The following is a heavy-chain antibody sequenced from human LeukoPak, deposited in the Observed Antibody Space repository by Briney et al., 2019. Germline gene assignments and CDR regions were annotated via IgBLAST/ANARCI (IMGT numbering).Heavy chain of an antibody. Sequence: ASVKVSCKASGYTFTGYYIHWVRQAPGQGLEWMGWINPNSGGTNYAQKFQGRVTMTRDTSISTACMELSRLRSDDTAMYYCARGSYDSGNPFYYYYYMDVWGKGTTVTVSS. D-gene: IGHD3-10*01. CDR1: GYTFTGYY. CDR3: ARGSYDSGNPFYYYYYMDV. V-gene: IGHV1-2*02. CDR2: INPNSGGT. J-gene: IGHJ6*03.